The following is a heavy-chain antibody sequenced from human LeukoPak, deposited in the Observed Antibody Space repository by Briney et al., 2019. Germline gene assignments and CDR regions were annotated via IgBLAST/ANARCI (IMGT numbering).Heavy chain of an antibody. D-gene: IGHD6-6*01. J-gene: IGHJ4*02. Sequence: SETLSLTCTVSSGSLGSYYWNWLRQPAGKGLEWIGHIYTSGSTNYNPSLKSRVTMSVDTSKNRFSLKLNSVTAADTAFYYCAREYSSSSGKALDYWGQGTLVTVSS. CDR3: AREYSSSSGKALDY. CDR2: IYTSGST. V-gene: IGHV4-4*07. CDR1: SGSLGSYY.